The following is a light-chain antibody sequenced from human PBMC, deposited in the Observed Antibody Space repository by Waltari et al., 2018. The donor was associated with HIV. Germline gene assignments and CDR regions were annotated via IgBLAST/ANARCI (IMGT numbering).Light chain of an antibody. V-gene: IGLV2-14*01. J-gene: IGLJ2*01. CDR2: KVT. CDR1: SSDFGFYGC. Sequence: QSALTHPASVSGSPGQSITIPCTGTSSDFGFYGCISWYQQVPGKVPKVIIYKVTSRPSGVSNRFSGSKSGHTASLIISGLQAEDEGDYFCTSYAANDTLRLGGGTKVTVL. CDR3: TSYAANDTLR.